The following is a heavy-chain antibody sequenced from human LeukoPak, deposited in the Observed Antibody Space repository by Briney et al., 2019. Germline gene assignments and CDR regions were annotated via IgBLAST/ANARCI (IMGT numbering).Heavy chain of an antibody. D-gene: IGHD3-22*01. J-gene: IGHJ4*02. CDR3: ARDTYYYDSSGYWADY. CDR1: GGSFSGYY. Sequence: NPSETLSLTCAVYGGSFSGYYWSWIRQPPGKGLEWIGEINHSGSTYYNPSLKSRVTISVDTSKNQFSLKLSSVTAADTAVYYCARDTYYYDSSGYWADYWGQGTLVTVSS. CDR2: INHSGST. V-gene: IGHV4-34*01.